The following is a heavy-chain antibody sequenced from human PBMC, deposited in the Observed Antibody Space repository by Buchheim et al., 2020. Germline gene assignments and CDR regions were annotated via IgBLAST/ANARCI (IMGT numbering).Heavy chain of an antibody. Sequence: QVQLVESGGGVVQPGRSLRLSCAASGFTFSSYAMHWVRQAPGKGLEWVAVISYDGSNKYYADSVKGRFTISRDNSKTTRYLQMNSLRAEDTAVYYCARDRADIVATSHFDYWGQGTL. D-gene: IGHD5-12*01. V-gene: IGHV3-30-3*01. CDR3: ARDRADIVATSHFDY. CDR2: ISYDGSNK. J-gene: IGHJ4*02. CDR1: GFTFSSYA.